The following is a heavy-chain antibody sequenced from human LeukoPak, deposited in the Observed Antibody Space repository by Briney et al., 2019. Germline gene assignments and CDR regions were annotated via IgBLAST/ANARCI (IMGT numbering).Heavy chain of an antibody. CDR3: ANQIAAAEFDY. J-gene: IGHJ4*02. V-gene: IGHV3-23*01. Sequence: GGTLRLSCAASGFTFSSDAMSWVCQAPGKGLEWVSAISGNGGSTYYADSVKGRFTISRDNSKNTLSLQMNSLRAEDTAVYYCANQIAAAEFDYWGQGTLVTVSS. CDR1: GFTFSSDA. CDR2: ISGNGGST. D-gene: IGHD6-13*01.